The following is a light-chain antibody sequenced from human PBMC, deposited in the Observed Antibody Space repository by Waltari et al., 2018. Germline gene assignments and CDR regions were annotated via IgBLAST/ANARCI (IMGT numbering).Light chain of an antibody. Sequence: EIVLTPSPGTLSLSPGDRATLSCRASQSVSSSYLAWYQQKPGQAPRLLIYGASSRATGIPDRFSGSGSGTDFTLTISRLEPEDFAVYYCQQYGSSPRTFGQGTKVEIK. J-gene: IGKJ1*01. V-gene: IGKV3-20*01. CDR1: QSVSSSY. CDR2: GAS. CDR3: QQYGSSPRT.